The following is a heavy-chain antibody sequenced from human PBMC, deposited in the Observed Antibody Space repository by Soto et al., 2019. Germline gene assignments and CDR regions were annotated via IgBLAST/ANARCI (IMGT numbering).Heavy chain of an antibody. J-gene: IGHJ4*02. Sequence: QVQLVESGGGVVQPGRSLRLSCAASGFTFSSYGMHWVRQAPGKGLEWVAAISYDGSNKYYADSVKGRFTISRDNSKNSLYLQMNSLRGEDTAGYYCAKVDASYYYDSSGYFDYWGQGTLVTVSS. CDR1: GFTFSSYG. D-gene: IGHD3-22*01. CDR2: ISYDGSNK. CDR3: AKVDASYYYDSSGYFDY. V-gene: IGHV3-30*18.